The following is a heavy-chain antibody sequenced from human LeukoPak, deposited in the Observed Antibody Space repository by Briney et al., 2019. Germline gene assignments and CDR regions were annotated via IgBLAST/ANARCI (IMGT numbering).Heavy chain of an antibody. V-gene: IGHV3-11*01. CDR1: GFTFSDFY. D-gene: IGHD2-21*01. Sequence: GGSLRRSCAASGFTFSDFYMSWIRQAPGKGLQCVSYITRNGRILYESKSAKGRFTISRDNAKNSLYLQMDNLRADDTAVYYCARHFGGHSAGGDAFDFWGQGTMVTVSS. CDR3: ARHFGGHSAGGDAFDF. CDR2: ITRNGRIL. J-gene: IGHJ3*01.